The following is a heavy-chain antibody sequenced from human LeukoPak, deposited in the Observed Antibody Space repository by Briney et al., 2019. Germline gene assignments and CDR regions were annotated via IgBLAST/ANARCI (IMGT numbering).Heavy chain of an antibody. CDR3: ARDRGGYCSGGSCYGEGGYFDY. CDR1: GYTFTGYY. Sequence: ASVKVSCKASGYTFTGYYMHWVRQAPGQWLEWMGWINPNSGGTNYAQKFQGRVTMTRDTSISTAYMELSRLRSDDTAVYYCARDRGGYCSGGSCYGEGGYFDYWGQGTLVTVSS. CDR2: INPNSGGT. D-gene: IGHD2-15*01. V-gene: IGHV1-2*02. J-gene: IGHJ4*02.